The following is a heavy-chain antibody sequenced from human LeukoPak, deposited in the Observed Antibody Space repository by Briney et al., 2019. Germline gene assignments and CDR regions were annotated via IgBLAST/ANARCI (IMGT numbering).Heavy chain of an antibody. V-gene: IGHV1-69*04. Sequence: GASVKVFCKASGGALTIYGISWVRQAPGQGLVWMGRITPVLPTANYAQKFQGRVTITADKSTSTAYMELSGLRSEDTAVYYCARDPVCGGSGPCLDYWGPGTLVTVSS. D-gene: IGHD2-15*01. CDR3: ARDPVCGGSGPCLDY. CDR2: ITPVLPTA. J-gene: IGHJ4*02. CDR1: GGALTIYG.